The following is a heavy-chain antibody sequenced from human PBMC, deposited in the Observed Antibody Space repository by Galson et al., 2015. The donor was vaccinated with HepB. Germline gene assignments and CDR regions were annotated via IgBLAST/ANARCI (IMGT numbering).Heavy chain of an antibody. CDR1: GGTFNSYA. CDR2: IILIFGSA. J-gene: IGHJ1*01. D-gene: IGHD3-22*01. Sequence: SVKVSCKASGGTFNSYAISWVRQAPGQGFEWMGGIILIFGSANYAQKFQGRVTITADKSTRTAYMELSGLRSEDTAVYYCAREDDSGGPYWGQGTLVTVSS. V-gene: IGHV1-69*06. CDR3: AREDDSGGPY.